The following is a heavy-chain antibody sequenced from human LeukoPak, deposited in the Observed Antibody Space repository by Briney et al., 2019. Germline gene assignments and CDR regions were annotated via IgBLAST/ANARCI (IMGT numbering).Heavy chain of an antibody. CDR2: ISYDGSNK. CDR3: AKDRKSFDSRGGFDY. V-gene: IGHV3-30*18. J-gene: IGHJ4*02. Sequence: PGGSLRLSCAASGFTFSSYGMHWVRQAPGKGVEWLAVISYDGSNKYYANSVKGRFPISRDNSKNTLYLQMNSLRAEDTAVYYCAKDRKSFDSRGGFDYWGQGTLVTVSS. D-gene: IGHD3-22*01. CDR1: GFTFSSYG.